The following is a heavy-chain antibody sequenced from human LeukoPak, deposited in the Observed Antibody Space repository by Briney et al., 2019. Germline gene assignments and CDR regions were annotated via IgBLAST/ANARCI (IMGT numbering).Heavy chain of an antibody. J-gene: IGHJ3*02. D-gene: IGHD1-7*01. Sequence: PSQTLSLTCTVSGGSISSGGYYWSWIRQPPGKGLEWIGYIYHSGSTYYNPSLKSRVTISVDKSKDQFSLKLTSVTAADTAVYYCARSDNWNYADAFDIWGHGTMVTVSS. V-gene: IGHV4-30-2*01. CDR2: IYHSGST. CDR3: ARSDNWNYADAFDI. CDR1: GGSISSGGYY.